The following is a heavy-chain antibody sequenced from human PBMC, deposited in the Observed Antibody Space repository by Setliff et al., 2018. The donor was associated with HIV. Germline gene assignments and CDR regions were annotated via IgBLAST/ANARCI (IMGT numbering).Heavy chain of an antibody. CDR2: INHSGST. V-gene: IGHV4-34*01. CDR1: GGSFSGYY. J-gene: IGHJ3*01. D-gene: IGHD5-12*01. CDR3: ARVVATTRDALDV. Sequence: PSETLSLTCAVYGGSFSGYYWSWIRQPPGKGLEWIGEINHSGSTNYNPSLKSRVTISVDTSKNQFSLKLSSVTAADTAVYYCARVVATTRDALDVWGQGTMVTVSS.